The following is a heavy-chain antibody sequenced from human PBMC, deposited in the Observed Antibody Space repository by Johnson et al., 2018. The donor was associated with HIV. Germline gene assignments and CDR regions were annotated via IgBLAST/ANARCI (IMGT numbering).Heavy chain of an antibody. CDR1: GFTFSSYG. Sequence: QVQLVESGGGVVQPGGSLRLSCAASGFTFSSYGMHWVRQAPGKGLEWVAFIRYDGSNKYYADSVKGRFTISRDNSKNTLYLQMNSLRAEDAAVYYCARAGIVGALRHFDIWGQGTMVTVSS. CDR3: ARAGIVGALRHFDI. V-gene: IGHV3-30*02. CDR2: IRYDGSNK. D-gene: IGHD1-26*01. J-gene: IGHJ3*02.